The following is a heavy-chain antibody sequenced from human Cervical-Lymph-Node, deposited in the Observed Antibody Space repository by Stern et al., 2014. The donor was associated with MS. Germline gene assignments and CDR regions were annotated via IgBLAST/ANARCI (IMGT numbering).Heavy chain of an antibody. CDR3: VRERTDYFDY. CDR2: INAGNANT. Sequence: QVQLVQSGAEVKEPGASVKVSCKASGYTFTSYAIHWVRQAPGQGLEWMGWINAGNANTKYSQKFQGRVTITRDTSASTAYMEMSSLRSEDTAVYYCVRERTDYFDYGGQGTLVTVPS. CDR1: GYTFTSYA. J-gene: IGHJ4*02. V-gene: IGHV1-3*01.